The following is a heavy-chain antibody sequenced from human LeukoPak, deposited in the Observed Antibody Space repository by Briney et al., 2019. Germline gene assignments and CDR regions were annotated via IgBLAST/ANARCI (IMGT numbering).Heavy chain of an antibody. CDR1: GFTVSSNY. J-gene: IGHJ4*02. CDR3: ARGEWELRGYYFDY. D-gene: IGHD1-26*01. V-gene: IGHV3-66*01. CDR2: IYSGGST. Sequence: GGSLRLSCAASGFTVSSNYMSWVRQAPGKGLEWVSVIYSGGSTYYADSVKGRFTISRDNSRNTLYLQMNSLRAEDTAVYYCARGEWELRGYYFDYWGQGTLVTVSS.